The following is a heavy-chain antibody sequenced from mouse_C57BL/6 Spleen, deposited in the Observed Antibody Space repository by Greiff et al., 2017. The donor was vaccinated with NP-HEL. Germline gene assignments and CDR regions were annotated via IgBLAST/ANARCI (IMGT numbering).Heavy chain of an antibody. J-gene: IGHJ1*03. CDR3: ARSHYGSYWYFDV. D-gene: IGHD1-1*01. V-gene: IGHV7-3*01. CDR1: GFTFTDYY. CDR2: IRNKANGYTT. Sequence: EAMLVESGGGLVQPGGSLSLSCAASGFTFTDYYMSWVRQPPGKALEWLGFIRNKANGYTTEYSGSVKGRFTISRDNSQSILYLQMNALRAEDSATYYCARSHYGSYWYFDVWGTGTTVTVSS.